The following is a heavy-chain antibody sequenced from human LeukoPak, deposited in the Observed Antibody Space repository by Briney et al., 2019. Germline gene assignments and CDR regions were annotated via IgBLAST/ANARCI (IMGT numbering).Heavy chain of an antibody. CDR2: ISYGGSNK. CDR1: GITFSIYA. D-gene: IGHD6-13*01. V-gene: IGHV3-30*04. CDR3: EKVAAGRWFFDY. Sequence: GGSLTLSCAASGITFSIYAMHWARKAPGKGREGVAVISYGGSNKYYADSEKGRFTISRDNSKSTLYLQMNSLRAEDTAVYYCEKVAAGRWFFDYWGQGTLVTVSS. J-gene: IGHJ4*02.